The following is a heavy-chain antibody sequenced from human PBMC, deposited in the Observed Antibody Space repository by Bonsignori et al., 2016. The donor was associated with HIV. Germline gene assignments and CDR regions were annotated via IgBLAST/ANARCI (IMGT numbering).Heavy chain of an antibody. CDR1: GYTLPELS. CDR3: AAFRCGANCYSSPFDY. CDR2: FDPEDGET. V-gene: IGHV1-24*01. Sequence: QGPLIQSGPEVRKPGASVKVSCKVSGYTLPELSMHWVRQTPEKGLEWLGGFDPEDGETIYAQQFQGRLTVTEDTSTDTAYMDLSSLRSDDTAIYYCAAFRCGANCYSSPFDY. J-gene: IGHJ4*01. D-gene: IGHD2-21*01.